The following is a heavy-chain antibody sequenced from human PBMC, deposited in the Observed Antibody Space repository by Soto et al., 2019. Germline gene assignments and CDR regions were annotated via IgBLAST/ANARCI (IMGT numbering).Heavy chain of an antibody. Sequence: PSGTLSLTCTVSGGSISSGGYYWSWIRQHPGKGLEWIGYIYYSGSTYYNPSLKSRVTISVDTSKNQFSLKLSSVTAADTAVSYCARQDGADNWLDPWGQGTLVTVSS. CDR1: GGSISSGGYY. D-gene: IGHD4-17*01. J-gene: IGHJ5*02. V-gene: IGHV4-31*03. CDR3: ARQDGADNWLDP. CDR2: IYYSGST.